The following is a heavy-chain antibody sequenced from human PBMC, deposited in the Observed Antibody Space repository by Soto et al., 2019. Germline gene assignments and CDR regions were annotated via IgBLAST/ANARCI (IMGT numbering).Heavy chain of an antibody. V-gene: IGHV1-2*02. CDR3: ASDFRTRGWFRQAGNFAMDV. D-gene: IGHD6-19*01. CDR2: IHPNTGGT. J-gene: IGHJ6*02. CDR1: GYPYTNSD. Sequence: ASVKVSCKASGYPYTNSDMHWVRQAPGQGLEWMGWIHPNTGGTNYAQKFQGRVTMTRDTSVSTVYMELNRLTSDDTAIYFCASDFRTRGWFRQAGNFAMDVWGQGTTVTVSS.